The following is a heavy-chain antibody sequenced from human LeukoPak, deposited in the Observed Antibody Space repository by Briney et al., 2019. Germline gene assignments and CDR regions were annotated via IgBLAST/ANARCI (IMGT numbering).Heavy chain of an antibody. CDR2: INPSGGTT. CDR3: ARDLSHRYYHSTGYAFDY. D-gene: IGHD3-22*01. J-gene: IGHJ4*02. CDR1: GYIFTSYS. V-gene: IGHV1-46*01. Sequence: VSVKVSCEASGYIFTSYSMHWVRRAPGQGLEWMGIINPSGGTTNHAQKFQGRVTMTRDTSTSTVYMDLSSLRSEDTAVYYCARDLSHRYYHSTGYAFDYWGQGTLVTVSS.